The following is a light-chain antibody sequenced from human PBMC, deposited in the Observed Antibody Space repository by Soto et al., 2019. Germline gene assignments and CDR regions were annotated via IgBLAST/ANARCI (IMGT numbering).Light chain of an antibody. J-gene: IGLJ2*01. V-gene: IGLV1-51*01. CDR1: SSNIGNNY. Sequence: QSALTQPPSVSAAPGQKVTISCSGSSSNIGNNYVSWYQQLPGTAPKLLIYDNHQRPSGIPDRFSGSKSGTSATLDITGLQTGDEADYYCGTWDSSLSGVVFGGGTKVTVL. CDR3: GTWDSSLSGVV. CDR2: DNH.